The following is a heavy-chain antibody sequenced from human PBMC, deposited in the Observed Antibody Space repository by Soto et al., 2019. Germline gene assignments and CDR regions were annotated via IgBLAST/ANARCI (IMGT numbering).Heavy chain of an antibody. V-gene: IGHV4-59*01. Sequence: NPSETLSLTCTVSGGSISSYYWSWIRQPPGKGLEWIGYIYYSGSTNYNPSLKSRVTISVDTSKNQFSLKLSSVTAADTAVYYCARVIWFGELLRFDPWGQGTLVTVSS. J-gene: IGHJ5*02. CDR3: ARVIWFGELLRFDP. CDR2: IYYSGST. CDR1: GGSISSYY. D-gene: IGHD3-10*01.